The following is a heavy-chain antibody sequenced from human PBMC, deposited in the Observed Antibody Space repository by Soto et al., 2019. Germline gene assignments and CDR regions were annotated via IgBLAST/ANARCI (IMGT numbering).Heavy chain of an antibody. D-gene: IGHD3-16*01. J-gene: IGHJ4*02. V-gene: IGHV4-59*08. CDR3: GAPYRLRVDY. CDR2: IYYSGST. CDR1: GGSISSYY. Sequence: SETLSLTCTVSGGSISSYYWSWIRQPPGKGLEWIGYIYYSGSTNFNPSLKSRVTISVDTSKNQFSLRLSSVTAADTAVYYCGAPYRLRVDYWGQGTLVTVSS.